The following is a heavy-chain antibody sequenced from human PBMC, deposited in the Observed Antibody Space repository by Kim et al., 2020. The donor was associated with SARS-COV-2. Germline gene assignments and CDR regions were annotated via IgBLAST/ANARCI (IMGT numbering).Heavy chain of an antibody. D-gene: IGHD3-3*01. CDR2: IIPIFGTA. Sequence: SVKVSCKASGGTFSSYAISWVRQAPGQGLEWMGGIIPIFGTANYAQKFQGRVTITADESTSTAYMELSSLRSEDTAVYYCAREVTIFGVGYNWFDPWGQGTLVTVSS. V-gene: IGHV1-69*13. CDR3: AREVTIFGVGYNWFDP. J-gene: IGHJ5*02. CDR1: GGTFSSYA.